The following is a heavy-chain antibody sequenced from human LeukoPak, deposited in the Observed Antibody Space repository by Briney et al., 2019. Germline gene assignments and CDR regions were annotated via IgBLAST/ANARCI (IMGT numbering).Heavy chain of an antibody. Sequence: GASVKVSCKPFEYTFTDYYMHWVRQAPGQGLEWMGWINPNSGGTNYAQKFQGRVTMTRDTSISTAYMELSRLRSDDTAVYYCARVAGSWYRVRGAFDIWGQGTMVTVSS. CDR2: INPNSGGT. D-gene: IGHD6-13*01. CDR3: ARVAGSWYRVRGAFDI. CDR1: EYTFTDYY. V-gene: IGHV1-2*02. J-gene: IGHJ3*02.